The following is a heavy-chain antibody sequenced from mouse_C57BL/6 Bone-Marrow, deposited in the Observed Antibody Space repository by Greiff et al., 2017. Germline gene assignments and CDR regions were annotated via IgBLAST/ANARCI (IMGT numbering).Heavy chain of an antibody. D-gene: IGHD2-3*01. J-gene: IGHJ4*01. V-gene: IGHV1-7*01. CDR3: AGYNGYLPWGDY. CDR1: GYTFPSYW. CDR2: INHSSGYP. Sequence: QVQLRPPGAELAKPGASVKLSGTASGYTFPSYWMHWVKQRPGQGLEWIGNINHSSGYPKYNQKFKDKATLPADKSSSTVYMQLSSLTYEDSAVYYFAGYNGYLPWGDYWGQGPSVTVSS.